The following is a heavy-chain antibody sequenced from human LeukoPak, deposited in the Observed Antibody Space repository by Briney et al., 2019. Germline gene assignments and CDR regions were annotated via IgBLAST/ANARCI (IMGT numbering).Heavy chain of an antibody. CDR1: GGSISGSY. CDR3: ARELAAAWDDAFDI. V-gene: IGHV4-59*01. CDR2: ISDTGST. J-gene: IGHJ3*02. D-gene: IGHD2-15*01. Sequence: LETLSLTCTVPGGSISGSYWSWIRQAPGKGLEWIAYISDTGSTNYNPSLKSRVTISVDTSKNQFSLKLSSVTAADTAVYYCARELAAAWDDAFDIWGQGTMVIVSS.